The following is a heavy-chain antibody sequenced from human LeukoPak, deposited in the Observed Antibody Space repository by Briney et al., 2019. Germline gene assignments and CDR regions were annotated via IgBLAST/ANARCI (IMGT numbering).Heavy chain of an antibody. J-gene: IGHJ4*02. CDR3: AKAGGLDYDILTGKGRYFDY. CDR1: GFTVSSNY. CDR2: ISGSGGST. Sequence: GGSLRLSCAASGFTVSSNYMSWVRQAPGKGLEWVSAISGSGGSTYYADSVKGRFTISRDNSKNTLYLQMNSLRAEDTAVYYCAKAGGLDYDILTGKGRYFDYWGQGTLVTVSS. D-gene: IGHD3-9*01. V-gene: IGHV3-23*01.